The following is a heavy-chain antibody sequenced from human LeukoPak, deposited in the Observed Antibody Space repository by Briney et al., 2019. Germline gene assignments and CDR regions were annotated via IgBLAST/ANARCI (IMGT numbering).Heavy chain of an antibody. J-gene: IGHJ5*02. CDR2: IYYSGST. V-gene: IGHV4-39*01. Sequence: PSETLSLTCTVSGGSISSSSYYWGWIRQPPGKGLEWIGSIYYSGSTYYNPSLKSRVTISVDTSKNHFSLKLSSVTAADTAVYYCARLRGGTGTTFFDPWVQGTLVTVFS. D-gene: IGHD1-7*01. CDR1: GGSISSSSYY. CDR3: ARLRGGTGTTFFDP.